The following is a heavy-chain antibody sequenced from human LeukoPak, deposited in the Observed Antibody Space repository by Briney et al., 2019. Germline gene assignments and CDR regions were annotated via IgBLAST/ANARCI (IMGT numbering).Heavy chain of an antibody. V-gene: IGHV3-21*01. J-gene: IGHJ4*02. CDR3: ARGCSGGSCYLPSDY. D-gene: IGHD2-15*01. Sequence: GGSLRLSCAASGFTFSSYSMNWVRQAPGKGLEWVSSITSSGRYIYYADSVKGRFTISRDNSENSLYLQMNSLRAEDTAVYYCARGCSGGSCYLPSDYWGQGTLVTVSS. CDR1: GFTFSSYS. CDR2: ITSSGRYI.